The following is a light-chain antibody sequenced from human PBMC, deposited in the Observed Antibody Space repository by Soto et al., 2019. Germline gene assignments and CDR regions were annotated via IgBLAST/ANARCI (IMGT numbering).Light chain of an antibody. CDR3: SSYTGGSTYLV. CDR2: DVS. J-gene: IGLJ2*01. Sequence: QSALTQPASVSGSPGQSITISCTGTSSDVGGYNYVSWYQQHPGKAPKLMIYDVSNRPSGVSNRFSGSKSANTASLTISGVQDEEDADYYCSSYTGGSTYLVFGAGTKLTVL. CDR1: SSDVGGYNY. V-gene: IGLV2-14*01.